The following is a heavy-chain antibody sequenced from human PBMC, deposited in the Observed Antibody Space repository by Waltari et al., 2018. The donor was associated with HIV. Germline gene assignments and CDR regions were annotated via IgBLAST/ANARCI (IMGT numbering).Heavy chain of an antibody. V-gene: IGHV3-30*04. D-gene: IGHD1-20*01. CDR1: GFTFNSSA. CDR2: ISYDGRHI. CDR3: ARAYNWNIRSPGFCDF. Sequence: QVQLVDSGGGVVQPGRSLRLSCAASGFTFNSSALQWVRQAPGKGLEWVAVISYDGRHIFYADSVRGRFTISRDNSKNTLYLQMNSLTPADTAVYYCARAYNWNIRSPGFCDFWGQGTLVTVSS. J-gene: IGHJ4*02.